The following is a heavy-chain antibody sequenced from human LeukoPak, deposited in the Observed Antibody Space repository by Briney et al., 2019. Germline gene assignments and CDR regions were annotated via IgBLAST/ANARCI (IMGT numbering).Heavy chain of an antibody. J-gene: IGHJ4*02. Sequence: ASVKVSCKASVYTFTGYYMHWVRQAPGQGLEWMGWINPNSGGTNYEQKLQGRVTMTRDTSISTAYMALSRLRSDDTAVYYCARDLYYDSSGYLPYSDYWGQGTLVTVSS. D-gene: IGHD3-22*01. V-gene: IGHV1-2*02. CDR3: ARDLYYDSSGYLPYSDY. CDR1: VYTFTGYY. CDR2: INPNSGGT.